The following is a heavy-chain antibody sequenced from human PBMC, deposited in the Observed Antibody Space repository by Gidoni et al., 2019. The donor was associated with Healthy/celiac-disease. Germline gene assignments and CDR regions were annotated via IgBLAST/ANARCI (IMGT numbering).Heavy chain of an antibody. J-gene: IGHJ6*02. V-gene: IGHV1-69*02. CDR1: GGTFSSYT. CDR3: ASGRKGKYSGYPYYYYGMDV. CDR2: IIPILGIA. D-gene: IGHD5-12*01. Sequence: QVQLVQSGAEVQKPGSSVKVSCKASGGTFSSYTISWVRQAPGQGLEWMGRIIPILGIANYAQKFQGRVTITADKSTSTAYMELSSLRSEDTAVYYWASGRKGKYSGYPYYYYGMDVWGQGTTVTVSS.